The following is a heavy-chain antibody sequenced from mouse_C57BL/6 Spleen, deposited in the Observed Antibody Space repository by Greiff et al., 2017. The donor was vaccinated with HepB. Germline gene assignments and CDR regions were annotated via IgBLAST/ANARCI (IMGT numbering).Heavy chain of an antibody. CDR2: IDPSDSET. V-gene: IGHV1-52*01. D-gene: IGHD3-2*02. CDR1: GYTFTSYW. J-gene: IGHJ4*01. Sequence: QVQLQQPGAELVSPGSSVKLSCKASGYTFTSYWMHWVKQRPIQGLEWIGNIDPSDSETHYNQKFKNKATLTVDKSSSTAYMQLSSLTSEDSAVYYCARMSSGYYAMDYWGQGTSVTVSS. CDR3: ARMSSGYYAMDY.